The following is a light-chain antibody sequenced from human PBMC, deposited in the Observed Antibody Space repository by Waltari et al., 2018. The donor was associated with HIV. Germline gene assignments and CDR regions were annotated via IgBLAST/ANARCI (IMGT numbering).Light chain of an antibody. V-gene: IGLV2-14*01. Sequence: QSALTQPASVSGSPGQSITISCTGTSSDVGGYNHVSWYQQHPGKAPKLMNYDVSKRPSGVSTRFSGSKSGNTASLAISGLQAEDEADYYCSSYTSSSTVVFGGGSKLTVL. CDR1: SSDVGGYNH. CDR2: DVS. J-gene: IGLJ2*01. CDR3: SSYTSSSTVV.